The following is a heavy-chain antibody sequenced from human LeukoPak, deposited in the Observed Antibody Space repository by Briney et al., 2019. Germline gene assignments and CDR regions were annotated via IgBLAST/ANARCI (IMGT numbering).Heavy chain of an antibody. CDR3: ARDGSVVVTAYFREGDAFDI. D-gene: IGHD2-21*02. J-gene: IGHJ3*02. V-gene: IGHV3-33*01. CDR2: IWYDGSNK. CDR1: GFTFSSYG. Sequence: GRSRRLPCAASGFTFSSYGMHWVRQAPGKGLEWVAVIWYDGSNKYYADSVKGRFTISRDNSKNTLYLQMNSLRAEDTAVYYCARDGSVVVTAYFREGDAFDIWGQGTMVTVSS.